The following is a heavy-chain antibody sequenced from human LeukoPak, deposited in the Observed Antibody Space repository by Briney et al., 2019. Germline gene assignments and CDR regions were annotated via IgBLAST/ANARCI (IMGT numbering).Heavy chain of an antibody. V-gene: IGHV1-2*02. CDR1: GYTFTGYY. J-gene: IGHJ5*02. Sequence: GASVKVSCKASGYTFTGYYMHWVRQAPGQGLEWMGWINPNSGGTNYAQKFQGRVTMTRDTSIGTAFMELSRLRSDDTAVYYCARDGVRYFRSVGPWGQGTLVTVSS. CDR2: INPNSGGT. CDR3: ARDGVRYFRSVGP. D-gene: IGHD3-9*01.